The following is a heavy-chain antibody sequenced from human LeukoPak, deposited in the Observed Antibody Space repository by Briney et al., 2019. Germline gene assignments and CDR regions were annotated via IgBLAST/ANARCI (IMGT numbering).Heavy chain of an antibody. CDR2: ISGSGATT. D-gene: IGHD3-10*01. J-gene: IGHJ4*02. Sequence: GGSLRLSCAASGFTFSSYAMSWVRLAPGKGLEWVSVISGSGATTYYADSVKGRFTISRDNSKNTLYLQMNRLRGEDTAVYYCAKSFSGYYYGSGPGDYWGQGTLVTVSS. V-gene: IGHV3-23*01. CDR1: GFTFSSYA. CDR3: AKSFSGYYYGSGPGDY.